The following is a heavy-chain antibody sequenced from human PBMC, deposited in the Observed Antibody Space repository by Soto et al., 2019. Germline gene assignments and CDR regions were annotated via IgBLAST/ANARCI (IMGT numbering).Heavy chain of an antibody. D-gene: IGHD6-19*01. V-gene: IGHV5-10-1*01. CDR3: ARDLPFSIPFVGGAVAGNYYGMDV. CDR1: GYSFTSYW. Sequence: GEPLKISCKGSGYSFTSYWMSWVRQMHGKGLEWMGRIDPSDSYTNYSPSFQGHVTISADKSISTAYLQWSSLKASDTAMYYCARDLPFSIPFVGGAVAGNYYGMDVWGQGTTVTVSS. J-gene: IGHJ6*02. CDR2: IDPSDSYT.